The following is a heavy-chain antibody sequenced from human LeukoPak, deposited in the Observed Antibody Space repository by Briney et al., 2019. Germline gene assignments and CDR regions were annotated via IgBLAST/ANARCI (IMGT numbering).Heavy chain of an antibody. Sequence: ASVKVSCKASGYTFTGYYMHWVRQAPGQGLEWMGWINPNSGGTNYAQKFQGWVTMTRDTSISTAYMELSRLRSDDTAVYYCARAIVVVPAAMEPDAFDIWGQGTMVTVSS. D-gene: IGHD2-2*01. CDR2: INPNSGGT. J-gene: IGHJ3*02. CDR3: ARAIVVVPAAMEPDAFDI. V-gene: IGHV1-2*04. CDR1: GYTFTGYY.